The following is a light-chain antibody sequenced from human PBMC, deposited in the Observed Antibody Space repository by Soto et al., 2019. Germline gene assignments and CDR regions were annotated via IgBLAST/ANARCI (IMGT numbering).Light chain of an antibody. CDR2: GAS. CDR3: KHYNDWPYT. Sequence: ELVITQSPVSLSVSPGERTTLSCRASQSVSNASAWYQQKPGQAPRLLIYGASTRATGIPARFSGTGSGSELTHTISSLQSEDFAVYFCKHYNDWPYTFGQGTKVDIK. V-gene: IGKV3-15*01. CDR1: QSVSNA. J-gene: IGKJ2*01.